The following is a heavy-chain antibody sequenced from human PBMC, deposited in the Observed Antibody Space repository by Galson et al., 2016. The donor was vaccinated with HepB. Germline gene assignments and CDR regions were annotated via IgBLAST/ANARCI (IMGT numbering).Heavy chain of an antibody. J-gene: IGHJ4*01. CDR1: GVSINTNGC. V-gene: IGHV4-4*02. CDR3: AKIRYSSKDRDQSDY. CDR2: IFHTGNT. Sequence: SETLSLTCAVSGVSINTNGCWIWVRQPPGKGLGWVGEIFHTGNTEYNPSLKSRVTVSADKSKNQFSLRLTSVTAADTAVYYCAKIRYSSKDRDQSDYWGQGTLVTVSS. D-gene: IGHD6-19*01.